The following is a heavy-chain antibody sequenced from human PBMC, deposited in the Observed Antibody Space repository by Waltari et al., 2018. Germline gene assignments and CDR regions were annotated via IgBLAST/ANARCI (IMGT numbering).Heavy chain of an antibody. V-gene: IGHV4-34*02. CDR1: GYSLSHYY. CDR3: ARPTFCSATTCSGPMDV. Sequence: QVHLQQWGAGLLKPSETLSLTCAVYGYSLSHYYWNWIRQPPGRGLEWIGEINYRGDTNSNPSLKSRVTISLDTSKNQFSLSLTSVSAADTAVYYCARPTFCSATTCSGPMDVWGQGTTVTVSS. J-gene: IGHJ6*02. D-gene: IGHD2-15*01. CDR2: INYRGDT.